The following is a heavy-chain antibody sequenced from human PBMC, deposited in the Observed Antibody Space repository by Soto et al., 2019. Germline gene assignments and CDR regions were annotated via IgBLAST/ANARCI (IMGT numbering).Heavy chain of an antibody. CDR2: INAGNGNT. Sequence: QVQLVQSGAEEKKPGASVKVSCKASGYTFTSYAMHWVRQAPGQRLEWMGWINAGNGNTKYSQKFQGRVTITRDTSSSTAYMELSSLRSEDTAVYYCARVFLGSSWYSAFDIWGQGTMVTVSS. J-gene: IGHJ3*02. D-gene: IGHD6-13*01. CDR3: ARVFLGSSWYSAFDI. CDR1: GYTFTSYA. V-gene: IGHV1-3*05.